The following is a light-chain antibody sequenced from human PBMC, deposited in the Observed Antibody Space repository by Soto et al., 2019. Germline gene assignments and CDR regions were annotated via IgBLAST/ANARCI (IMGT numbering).Light chain of an antibody. V-gene: IGKV3-20*01. Sequence: EIVLTQSPGSLSLSPGQRATLSCRASQSVDSTFFAWYQKKPGQAPRLLIYGASKRDTGVPDRFSGSGSGTDFTLTIRRLEPEDLSVYYCQQYMSSVTFGQGTKVEI. CDR1: QSVDSTF. CDR2: GAS. CDR3: QQYMSSVT. J-gene: IGKJ1*01.